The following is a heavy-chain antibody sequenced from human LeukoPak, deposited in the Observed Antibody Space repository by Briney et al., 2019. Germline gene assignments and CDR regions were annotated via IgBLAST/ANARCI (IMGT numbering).Heavy chain of an antibody. CDR1: GGPISSSSYY. CDR2: IYYSGST. V-gene: IGHV4-39*01. J-gene: IGHJ5*02. D-gene: IGHD1-7*01. CDR3: ARHEWGVTGTSFDP. Sequence: SETLSLTCTLSGGPISSSSYYWGWIRQPPGKGLEWNGRIYYSGSTYYNPSLKSRVTISVDTSKDQFSLKLSSVTAADTAVYYCARHEWGVTGTSFDPWGQGTLVTVSS.